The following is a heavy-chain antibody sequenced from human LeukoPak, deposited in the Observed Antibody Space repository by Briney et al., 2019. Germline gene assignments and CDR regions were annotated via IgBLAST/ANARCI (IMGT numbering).Heavy chain of an antibody. V-gene: IGHV3-74*01. CDR1: GFAFSSYW. CDR3: ARVQGHPPNGLDV. CDR2: INNDESST. J-gene: IGHJ3*01. D-gene: IGHD2-8*01. Sequence: PGGSLRPSCAASGFAFSSYWMHWVRQSPGKGLVWVSRINNDESSTSYADSVKGRFTISRDNAKNTLYLQMNSLRAEDTAVYYCARVQGHPPNGLDVWGQGTMVTVSS.